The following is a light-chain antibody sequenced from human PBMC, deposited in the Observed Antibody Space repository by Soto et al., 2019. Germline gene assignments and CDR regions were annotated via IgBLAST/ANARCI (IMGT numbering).Light chain of an antibody. CDR2: DAS. Sequence: EIVLTQSPGTRSLSPGERATLSCRASQSVSSSSLAWYQQKRGQAPRLLIHDASSRATGIPDRFSGSGSGTDFTLTISRLEPEDFAVYYCQQYGGSPRTCDQGTKVEVK. CDR1: QSVSSSS. V-gene: IGKV3-20*01. J-gene: IGKJ1*01. CDR3: QQYGGSPRT.